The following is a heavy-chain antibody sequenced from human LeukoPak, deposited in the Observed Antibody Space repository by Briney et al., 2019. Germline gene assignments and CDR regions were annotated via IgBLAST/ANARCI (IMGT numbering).Heavy chain of an antibody. Sequence: APVKVSCKASGYTFSSYGISWVRQAPGRGLEWMGWISAYNGNTNYAQKLQGRVTMTTDTSTSTAYMELRSLRSDDTAVYYCARAGNYDFWSGPSFDYWGQGTLVTVSS. CDR3: ARAGNYDFWSGPSFDY. CDR1: GYTFSSYG. J-gene: IGHJ4*02. V-gene: IGHV1-18*01. D-gene: IGHD3-3*01. CDR2: ISAYNGNT.